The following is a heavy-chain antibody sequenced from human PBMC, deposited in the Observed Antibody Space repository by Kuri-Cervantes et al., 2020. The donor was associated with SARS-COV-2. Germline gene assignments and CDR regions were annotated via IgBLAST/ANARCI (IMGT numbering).Heavy chain of an antibody. CDR2: INPNSGGT. V-gene: IGHV1-2*04. Sequence: ASVKVTCKASGYTFSSYYMYWVRQAPGQGLEWMGWINPNSGGTNYAQNFQGWVTMTRDTSISTAYMELSRRRSDDTAVYYCARGMVRGIIQYYYYAMDVWGQGTTVTVSS. CDR3: ARGMVRGIIQYYYYAMDV. D-gene: IGHD3-10*01. CDR1: GYTFSSYY. J-gene: IGHJ6*02.